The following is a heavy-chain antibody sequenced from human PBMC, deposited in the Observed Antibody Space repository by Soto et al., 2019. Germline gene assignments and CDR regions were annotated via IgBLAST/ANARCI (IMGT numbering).Heavy chain of an antibody. J-gene: IGHJ6*02. CDR3: AKSHFGGDGDFQYGLDA. D-gene: IGHD2-21*02. V-gene: IGHV1-2*02. CDR2: INPKSGAT. Sequence: VRLVQSGAEVKKPGASLKVSCKASGYRFTGYGLHWVRQAPGQGLQWMGWINPKSGATDYAQKFQARVTMAREMATNTTYVDVLGLRSDSTPDDTAVYYCAKSHFGGDGDFQYGLDAWGQGTTVTVSS. CDR1: GYRFTGYG.